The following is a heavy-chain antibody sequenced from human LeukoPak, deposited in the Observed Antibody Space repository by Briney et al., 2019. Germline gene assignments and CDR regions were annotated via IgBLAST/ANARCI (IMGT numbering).Heavy chain of an antibody. D-gene: IGHD5-12*01. Sequence: GGSLRHSCAASGFTFSSYAMSWVRQAPGKGLEWVSAISGSGGSTYYADSVKGRFTISRDNSKNTLYLQMNSLRAEDTAVYYCAKDRIRSGYDTNFDCWGQGTLVTVSS. J-gene: IGHJ4*02. V-gene: IGHV3-23*01. CDR2: ISGSGGST. CDR3: AKDRIRSGYDTNFDC. CDR1: GFTFSSYA.